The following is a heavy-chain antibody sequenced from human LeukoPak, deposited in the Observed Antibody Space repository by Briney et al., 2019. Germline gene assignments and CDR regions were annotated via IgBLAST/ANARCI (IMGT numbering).Heavy chain of an antibody. CDR1: GGSFSGYY. J-gene: IGHJ6*03. CDR2: INHSGST. V-gene: IGHV4-34*01. CDR3: ARPDDYMDV. Sequence: SETLSLTCAVYGGSFSGYYWSWIRQPPGKGLEWIGEINHSGSTNYNPSLKSRVTISVDTSKNQFSLKLSSVTAADTAVYYCARPDDYMDVWGKGTTVTVSS.